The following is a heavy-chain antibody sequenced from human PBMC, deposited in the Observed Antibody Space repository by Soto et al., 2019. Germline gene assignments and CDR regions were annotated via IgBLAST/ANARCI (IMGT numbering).Heavy chain of an antibody. J-gene: IGHJ6*02. Sequence: GGSLRLSCSASGFTFSNYAIHWVRQAPGQGLEWVAVISFDGNNKYYTESVKGRFTISRDNSKNTVYLQMNSLGDEDTAIYHCXREDDYGDRYFYYGLDVWGQGTTVTVSS. CDR2: ISFDGNNK. D-gene: IGHD4-17*01. V-gene: IGHV3-30*14. CDR3: XREDDYGDRYFYYGLDV. CDR1: GFTFSNYA.